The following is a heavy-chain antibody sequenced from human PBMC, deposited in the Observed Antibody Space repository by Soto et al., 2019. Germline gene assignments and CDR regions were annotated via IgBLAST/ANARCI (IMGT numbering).Heavy chain of an antibody. J-gene: IGHJ4*02. CDR2: FYYGGST. D-gene: IGHD6-19*01. Sequence: SETLSLTSTVAGGSISSYYLGWIRQPPGKGLEWIGYFYYGGSTNYNPSLKSRGTISVDTPKNQFSLKLSSVTAADTAVYYCARGGWKLFDYWGQGTLVTVSS. V-gene: IGHV4-59*01. CDR1: GGSISSYY. CDR3: ARGGWKLFDY.